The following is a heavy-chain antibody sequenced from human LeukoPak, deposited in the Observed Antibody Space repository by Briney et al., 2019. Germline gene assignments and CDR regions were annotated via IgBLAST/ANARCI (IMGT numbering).Heavy chain of an antibody. J-gene: IGHJ4*01. V-gene: IGHV3-23*01. CDR3: TKDRRMHGYTHCLPATVAY. Sequence: GGSLRLFCASSGVPYSGCEVSWFRQGPGKGMEWVSAISDNGGRTYYAESVKGRFTISRDNSKNTLYLQMNSLRAEDTAEYYCTKDRRMHGYTHCLPATVAYWGQGTPVTVSS. CDR2: ISDNGGRT. D-gene: IGHD5-24*01. CDR1: GVPYSGCE.